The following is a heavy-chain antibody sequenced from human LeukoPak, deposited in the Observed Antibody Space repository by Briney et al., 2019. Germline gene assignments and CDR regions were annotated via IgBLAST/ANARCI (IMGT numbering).Heavy chain of an antibody. CDR1: GFTFSTYA. J-gene: IGHJ5*02. V-gene: IGHV3-23*01. CDR2: ISGTGGST. D-gene: IGHD3-22*01. Sequence: GGSLRLSCAASGFTFSTYAMSWVRQAPGKGLEWVSGISGTGGSTYYADSVKGRLTISRDNSKNTLYLQMNSLRAEDTAAYYCAKDRTVGHYYDSSGYYDSYNWFDPWGQGTLVTVSS. CDR3: AKDRTVGHYYDSSGYYDSYNWFDP.